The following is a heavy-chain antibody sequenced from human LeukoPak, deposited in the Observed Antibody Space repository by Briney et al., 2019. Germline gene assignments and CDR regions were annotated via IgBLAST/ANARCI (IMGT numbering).Heavy chain of an antibody. J-gene: IGHJ4*02. CDR1: GYSLTEIS. D-gene: IGHD1-26*01. V-gene: IGHV1-24*01. CDR2: FDLEDGDGET. CDR3: AVGDPYQLFEG. Sequence: ASVKVSCKVSGYSLTEISKYWVRQAPGKGLEWMGGFDLEDGDGETFYGQKFEGRLTMTEDTSTDTVYMELSSLTPDDTAVYYCAVGDPYQLFEGWGQGTLVTVSS.